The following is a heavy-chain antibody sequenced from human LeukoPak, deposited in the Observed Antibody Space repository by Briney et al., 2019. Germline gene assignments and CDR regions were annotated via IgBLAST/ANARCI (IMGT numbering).Heavy chain of an antibody. CDR1: GFTFSSYG. V-gene: IGHV3-33*01. Sequence: GGSLRLACAASGFTFSSYGMDWVRQAPGKGLEWVAAIWYDGSNKHYADSVKGRFTISRDNSKNTLYLQMNSLRAEDTAVYYCAREYYYDSSLAFDIWGQGTMVTVSS. D-gene: IGHD3-22*01. CDR3: AREYYYDSSLAFDI. CDR2: IWYDGSNK. J-gene: IGHJ3*02.